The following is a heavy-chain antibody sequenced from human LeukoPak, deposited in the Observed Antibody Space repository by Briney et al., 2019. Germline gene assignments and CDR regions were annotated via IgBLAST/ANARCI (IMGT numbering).Heavy chain of an antibody. Sequence: PGGSLRLSCAASGFTFSSYWMSWVRQAPGKGLEWVANIKQDGSEKYYVDSVKGRFTISGDNAKNSLYLQMNSLRAEDTAVYYCARGSYYDSSGYYYLPPFAEYFQHWGQGTLVTVSS. J-gene: IGHJ1*01. CDR3: ARGSYYDSSGYYYLPPFAEYFQH. CDR1: GFTFSSYW. CDR2: IKQDGSEK. D-gene: IGHD3-22*01. V-gene: IGHV3-7*01.